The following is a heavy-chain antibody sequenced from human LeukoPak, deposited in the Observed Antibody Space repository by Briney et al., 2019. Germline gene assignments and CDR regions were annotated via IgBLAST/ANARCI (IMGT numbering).Heavy chain of an antibody. CDR3: ARQDYGDYVFHY. Sequence: PSETLSLTCTVSGGSISSSSYYWGWIRQPPGKGLEWIGSIYYSGSTYYNPSLKSRVTISVDTSKNQFSLKLSFVTAADTAVYYCARQDYGDYVFHYWGQGTLVTVSS. J-gene: IGHJ4*02. CDR1: GGSISSSSYY. V-gene: IGHV4-39*01. CDR2: IYYSGST. D-gene: IGHD4-17*01.